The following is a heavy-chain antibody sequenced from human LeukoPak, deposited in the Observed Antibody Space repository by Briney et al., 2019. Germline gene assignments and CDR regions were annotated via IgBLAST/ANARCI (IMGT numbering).Heavy chain of an antibody. V-gene: IGHV3-33*01. CDR3: ARDDIVVVVAARGMDV. Sequence: GRSLRLSCAASGFTFSSYGMHWVRQAPGKGLEWVAFIRYDGSNKYYADSVKGRFTISRDNSKNTLYLQMNSLRAEDTAVYYCARDDIVVVVAARGMDVWGQGTTVTVSS. J-gene: IGHJ6*02. D-gene: IGHD2-15*01. CDR1: GFTFSSYG. CDR2: IRYDGSNK.